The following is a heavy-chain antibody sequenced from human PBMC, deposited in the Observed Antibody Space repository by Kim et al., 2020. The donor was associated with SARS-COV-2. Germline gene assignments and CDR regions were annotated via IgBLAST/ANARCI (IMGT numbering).Heavy chain of an antibody. J-gene: IGHJ4*02. CDR2: VSGTGSGT. Sequence: GGSLRLSCVASGFTFNYFAMNWVRQAPGKGLEWVSAVSGTGSGTYYTDSVRGRFTISRDNSKNTLSLQMHSLRADDTAGYYCVKAVGATKSNFEYCGQG. CDR1: GFTFNYFA. CDR3: VKAVGATKSNFEY. V-gene: IGHV3-23*01. D-gene: IGHD1-26*01.